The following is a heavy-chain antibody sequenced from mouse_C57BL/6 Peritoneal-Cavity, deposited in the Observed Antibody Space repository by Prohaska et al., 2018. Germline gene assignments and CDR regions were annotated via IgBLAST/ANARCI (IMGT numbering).Heavy chain of an antibody. CDR3: MRYGNYWYFDV. V-gene: IGHV11-2*01. CDR1: GFTFSGFW. D-gene: IGHD2-1*01. Sequence: EVQLLETGGGLVQPGGSRGLSCEGSGFTFSGFWMSWVRQTPGNTLEWIGDINSDGSAINYEPSIKDRFTIFRDNDKSTLYLQMSNVRSEDTATYFCMRYGNYWYFDVWGTGTTVTVSS. CDR2: INSDGSAI. J-gene: IGHJ1*03.